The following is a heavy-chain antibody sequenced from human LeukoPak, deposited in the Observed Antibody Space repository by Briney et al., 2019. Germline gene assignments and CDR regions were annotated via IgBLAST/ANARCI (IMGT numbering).Heavy chain of an antibody. Sequence: SETLSLTCTVSGGSISSYYWSWLRQPPGKGLEWIGYIYYSGSTNYNPSLKSRVTISVDTSKNQFSLKLSSVTAADTAVYYCARLYLSYGSGSYYNWFDPWGQGTLVTVSS. CDR3: ARLYLSYGSGSYYNWFDP. J-gene: IGHJ5*02. D-gene: IGHD3-10*01. V-gene: IGHV4-59*08. CDR2: IYYSGST. CDR1: GGSISSYY.